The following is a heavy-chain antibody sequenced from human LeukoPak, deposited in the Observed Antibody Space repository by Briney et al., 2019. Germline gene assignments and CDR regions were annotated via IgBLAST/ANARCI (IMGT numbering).Heavy chain of an antibody. CDR1: GFTFSDNY. Sequence: GGSRRLSCAASGFTFSDNYMSWIRQAPGKGLEWVSYISGSSSYTNYVDSVKGRFTIPRDNAKNSLYLQMNSLRDEDTAVYYCARGADSSGYYSIFYFDYWGQGTLVTVSS. J-gene: IGHJ4*02. CDR3: ARGADSSGYYSIFYFDY. CDR2: ISGSSSYT. D-gene: IGHD3-22*01. V-gene: IGHV3-11*06.